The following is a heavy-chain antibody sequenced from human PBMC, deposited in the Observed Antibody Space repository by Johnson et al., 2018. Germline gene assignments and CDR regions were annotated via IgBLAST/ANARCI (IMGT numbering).Heavy chain of an antibody. Sequence: VQLVQSGGGLVEPGGSLRLCCAASGFTFTSYWMTWVRQAPGKGLEWATSINEDGSERYSVDSVKGRFTISRDNAKSSLYLQMNSLRPEDTAVYYCVRWGRLPHFDYWGQGTLVTVSS. V-gene: IGHV3-7*01. CDR1: GFTFTSYW. J-gene: IGHJ4*02. CDR3: VRWGRLPHFDY. CDR2: INEDGSER. D-gene: IGHD3-16*01.